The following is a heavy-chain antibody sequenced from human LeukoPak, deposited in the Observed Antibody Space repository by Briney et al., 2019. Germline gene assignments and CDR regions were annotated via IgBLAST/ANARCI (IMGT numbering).Heavy chain of an antibody. D-gene: IGHD3-16*01. J-gene: IGHJ4*02. Sequence: GGSLRLSCAAYGFTVSNNYMSWVRQAQGKGLEWVSVIYSGDNTYYVESVKGRFTISRDNSKNTLFLQMDRLRAEDTAGYYCAGRRVLDASFDYWGQGTLVTVSS. CDR3: AGRRVLDASFDY. CDR1: GFTVSNNY. V-gene: IGHV3-66*02. CDR2: IYSGDNT.